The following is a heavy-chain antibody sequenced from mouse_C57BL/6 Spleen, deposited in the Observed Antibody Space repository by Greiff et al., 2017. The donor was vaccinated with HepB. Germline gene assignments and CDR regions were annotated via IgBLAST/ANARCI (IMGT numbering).Heavy chain of an antibody. V-gene: IGHV14-4*01. Sequence: VQLKESGAELVRPGASVKLSCTASGFNIKDDYMHWVKQRPEQGLEWIGWIDPENGDTEYASKFQGKATITADTSSNTAYLQLSSLTSEDTAVYYCTRDYGSSYEDYWGQGTTLTVSS. J-gene: IGHJ2*01. CDR2: IDPENGDT. CDR3: TRDYGSSYEDY. CDR1: GFNIKDDY. D-gene: IGHD1-1*01.